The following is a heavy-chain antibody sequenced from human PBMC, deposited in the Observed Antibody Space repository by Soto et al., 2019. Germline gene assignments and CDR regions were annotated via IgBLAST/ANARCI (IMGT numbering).Heavy chain of an antibody. J-gene: IGHJ5*02. CDR3: ARESDKCGGDCYSVTNWFDP. Sequence: GASVKVSCKASGGTFSSYAISWVRQAPGQGLEWMGGIIPIFGTANYAQKFQGRVTITADESTSTAYMELSSLRSEDTAVYYCARESDKCGGDCYSVTNWFDPWGQGTLVTVSS. D-gene: IGHD2-21*02. CDR2: IIPIFGTA. V-gene: IGHV1-69*13. CDR1: GGTFSSYA.